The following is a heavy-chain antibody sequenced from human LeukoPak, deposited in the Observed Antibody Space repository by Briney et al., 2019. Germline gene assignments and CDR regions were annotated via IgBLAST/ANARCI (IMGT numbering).Heavy chain of an antibody. CDR2: IYYSGDT. CDR1: GGSFSGYY. V-gene: IGHV4-59*01. J-gene: IGHJ5*02. Sequence: SETLSLTCAVYGGSFSGYYWSWIRQPPGKGLEWIGYIYYSGDTNYNPSLKSRVTISVDTSKNQFSLKLTSVTAADTAVYYCARRKWELLSWFDPWGQGTLVTVSS. D-gene: IGHD1-26*01. CDR3: ARRKWELLSWFDP.